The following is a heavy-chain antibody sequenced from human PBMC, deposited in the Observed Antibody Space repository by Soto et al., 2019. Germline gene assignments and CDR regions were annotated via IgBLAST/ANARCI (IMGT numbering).Heavy chain of an antibody. V-gene: IGHV3-23*01. D-gene: IGHD3-10*01. CDR2: ISGSGGST. Sequence: GGSLRLSCAASGFTFSSYAMSWVRQAPGKGLEWVSVISGSGGSTYYADSVKGRFTISRENSKNTLFLQMKGLRAEDTAVYYCAKDLSVSSLLGHYYGSLTLDYWGQGTLVTVSS. J-gene: IGHJ4*02. CDR1: GFTFSSYA. CDR3: AKDLSVSSLLGHYYGSLTLDY.